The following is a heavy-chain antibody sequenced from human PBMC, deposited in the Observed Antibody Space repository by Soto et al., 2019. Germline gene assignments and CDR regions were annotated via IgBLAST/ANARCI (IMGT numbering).Heavy chain of an antibody. CDR3: ARGSPSPLRYFDWAFDY. CDR2: INPNSGGT. J-gene: IGHJ4*02. V-gene: IGHV1-2*02. Sequence: GGPGKACSRASGYTLTGNYMPLVRQAPGQGLEWMGWINPNSGGTNYAQKFQGRVTMTRDTSISTAYMELRRLRSDDTAVYYCARGSPSPLRYFDWAFDYWGQGTMVTVSS. CDR1: GYTLTGNY. D-gene: IGHD3-9*01.